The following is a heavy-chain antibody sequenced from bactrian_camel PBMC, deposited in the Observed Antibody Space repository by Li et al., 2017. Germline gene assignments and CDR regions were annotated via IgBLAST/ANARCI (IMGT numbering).Heavy chain of an antibody. D-gene: IGHD2*01. J-gene: IGHJ6*01. V-gene: IGHV3S40*01. CDR3: AAEASYSGDLFGF. CDR2: MISTGGRT. Sequence: VQLVESGGDLVRPGGSLRIACAASGFPFSTYGYDIHWVRQAPGKGLEWVSVMISTGGRTYYADSVKGRFTISKDSAENTLYLQMNSLKPEDTAMYYCAAEASYSGDLFGFWGQGTQVTVS. CDR1: GFPFSTYGYD.